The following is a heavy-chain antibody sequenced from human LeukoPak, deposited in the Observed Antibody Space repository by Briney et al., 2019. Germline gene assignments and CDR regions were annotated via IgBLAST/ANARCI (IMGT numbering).Heavy chain of an antibody. V-gene: IGHV3-23*01. D-gene: IGHD2-15*01. Sequence: LPGGSLRLSCAASGFTFPTYAMTWVRQAPGKGLEWVSGISHSGKSTYYADSVKGRFNISRDNSRNTVYLQMNSLRAEDSAVYHCARGPYCGGGTCYTLGAFDIWGQGTLASVSS. CDR1: GFTFPTYA. J-gene: IGHJ3*02. CDR3: ARGPYCGGGTCYTLGAFDI. CDR2: ISHSGKST.